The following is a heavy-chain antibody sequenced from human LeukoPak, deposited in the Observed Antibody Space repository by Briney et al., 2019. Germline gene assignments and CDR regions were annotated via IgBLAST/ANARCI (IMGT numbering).Heavy chain of an antibody. D-gene: IGHD5-24*01. V-gene: IGHV3-48*03. CDR1: GFTFSSYE. CDR3: ARASDGYNC. Sequence: GGSLRLSCAASGFTFSSYEMNWVRQAPGKGLEWVSYISSSGTAIYYADSVKGRFTISRDNSKNTLYLQMNSLRAEDTAVYYCARASDGYNCWGQGTLVTVSS. J-gene: IGHJ4*02. CDR2: ISSSGTAI.